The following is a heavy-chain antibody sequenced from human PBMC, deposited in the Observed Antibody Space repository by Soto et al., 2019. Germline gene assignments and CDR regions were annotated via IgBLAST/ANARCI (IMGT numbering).Heavy chain of an antibody. J-gene: IGHJ4*02. D-gene: IGHD6-13*01. CDR3: ARAPNLKSAAAGTWSGYYFDY. V-gene: IGHV3-21*01. Sequence: GGSLRLSCAASGFTFSSYGMNWVRQAPGKGLEWVSSISSSSSYIYYADSVKGRFTISRDNAKNSLYLQMNSLRAEDTAVYYCARAPNLKSAAAGTWSGYYFDYWGQGTLVTVSS. CDR1: GFTFSSYG. CDR2: ISSSSSYI.